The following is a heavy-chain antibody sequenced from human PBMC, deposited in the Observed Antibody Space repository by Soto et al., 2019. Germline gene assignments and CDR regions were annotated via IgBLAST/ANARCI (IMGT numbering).Heavy chain of an antibody. CDR2: INWKSDI. V-gene: IGHV3-9*01. Sequence: GGSLRLSCAVSGFTFDDNAMHWVRQAPEKGLEWVSGINWKSDIGYADSVKGRFTISRDNAENSLYLQMNSLRVEDTAVYYCARDRCSGGSCYRTYAFDLWGRGTLVTVSS. D-gene: IGHD2-15*01. CDR3: ARDRCSGGSCYRTYAFDL. J-gene: IGHJ3*01. CDR1: GFTFDDNA.